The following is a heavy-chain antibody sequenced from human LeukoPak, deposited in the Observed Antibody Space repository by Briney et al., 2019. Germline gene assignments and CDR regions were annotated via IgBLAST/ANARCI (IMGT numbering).Heavy chain of an antibody. J-gene: IGHJ6*04. V-gene: IGHV4-38-2*01. CDR1: GYSIGSGFY. D-gene: IGHD3-10*01. CDR2: IFHSGST. Sequence: PSETLSLTCAVSGYSIGSGFYWGWIRQPPGKGLEWIGSIFHSGSTYYNPSLKSRVTISVDTSKNQFSLKLSSVTAADTALYYCARASGSYGSGSYYYSGMDVWGKGTTVTVSS. CDR3: ARASGSYGSGSYYYSGMDV.